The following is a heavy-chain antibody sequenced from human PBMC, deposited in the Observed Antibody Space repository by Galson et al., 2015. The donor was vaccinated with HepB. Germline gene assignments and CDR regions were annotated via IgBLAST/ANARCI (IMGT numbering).Heavy chain of an antibody. J-gene: IGHJ4*02. Sequence: SLRLSCAASGFTFDDYAMHWVRQAPGKGLEWVSGISWNSGSIGYADSVKGRFTISRDNAKNTLYLQMNSLRAEDTAVYYCAKGGPLSLHWGSYRQPLDYWGQGTLVTVSS. V-gene: IGHV3-9*01. CDR1: GFTFDDYA. CDR3: AKGGPLSLHWGSYRQPLDY. CDR2: ISWNSGSI. D-gene: IGHD3-16*02.